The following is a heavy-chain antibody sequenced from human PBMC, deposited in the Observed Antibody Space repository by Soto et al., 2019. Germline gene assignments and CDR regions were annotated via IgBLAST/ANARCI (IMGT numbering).Heavy chain of an antibody. CDR3: ASWLKGPDIGNYYYGMAV. D-gene: IGHD2-15*01. Sequence: QVQLVQSGAEVKKPGSSVKVSCKASGGAFSDYAFSWVRQAPGQGLEWLGGIMPIFRAPDYAQKFQGRVTITADEFTRTAYMEMDSLRSEDTAVYYCASWLKGPDIGNYYYGMAVWGEGTTVTVSA. J-gene: IGHJ6*04. CDR2: IMPIFRAP. CDR1: GGAFSDYA. V-gene: IGHV1-69*12.